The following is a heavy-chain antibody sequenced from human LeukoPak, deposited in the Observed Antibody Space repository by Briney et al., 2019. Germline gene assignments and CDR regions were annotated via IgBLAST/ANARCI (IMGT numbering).Heavy chain of an antibody. D-gene: IGHD3/OR15-3a*01. V-gene: IGHV4-31*03. J-gene: IGHJ4*02. CDR3: ARLPIGGTGQFDY. Sequence: SETLSLTCTVSGGSISSGGYYWSWIRQHPGKGLEWIGYIYYSGSTYYNPSLKSRVTISVDTSKNQFSLKLSSVTAADTAVYYCARLPIGGTGQFDYWGQGTLVTVSS. CDR1: GGSISSGGYY. CDR2: IYYSGST.